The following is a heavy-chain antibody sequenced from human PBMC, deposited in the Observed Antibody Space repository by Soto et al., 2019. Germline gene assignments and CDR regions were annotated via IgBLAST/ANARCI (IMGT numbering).Heavy chain of an antibody. Sequence: GGSQRLSCAASGFTFTNYEMNWVRQAPGKGLEWISYISSSGKTISYADSVKGRFTISRDNAKNSLYLQMNSLRAEDTAVYYCARDPEKYSGSDLGIDYWGQGTLVTVSS. V-gene: IGHV3-48*03. CDR2: ISSSGKTI. D-gene: IGHD5-12*01. CDR3: ARDPEKYSGSDLGIDY. CDR1: GFTFTNYE. J-gene: IGHJ4*02.